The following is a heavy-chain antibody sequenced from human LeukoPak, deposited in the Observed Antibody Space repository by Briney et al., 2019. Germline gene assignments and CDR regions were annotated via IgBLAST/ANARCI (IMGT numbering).Heavy chain of an antibody. V-gene: IGHV1-18*04. D-gene: IGHD2-2*01. J-gene: IGHJ5*02. CDR2: ISAYNGNT. Sequence: GASVKVSCKASGYTFTGYYMHWARQAPGQGLEWMGWISAYNGNTNYAQKLQGRVTMTTDTSTSTAYMELRSLRSDDTAVYYCARDAKGGIVVVPAAISPLHNPYNWFDPWGQGTLVTVSS. CDR3: ARDAKGGIVVVPAAISPLHNPYNWFDP. CDR1: GYTFTGYY.